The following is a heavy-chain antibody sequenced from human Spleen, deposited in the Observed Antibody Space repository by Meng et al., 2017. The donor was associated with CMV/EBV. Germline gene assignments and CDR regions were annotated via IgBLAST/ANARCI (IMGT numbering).Heavy chain of an antibody. V-gene: IGHV1-46*01. Sequence: ASVKVSCKASGYSFSSYYMHWVRQAPGQGLEWMGMIHPIAVTTRYAQKFQGRVTMTRDTSTSTVYMEVSSLRSEDTAVYYCARILQPNGSPPESGMDVWGQGTTVTVSS. CDR3: ARILQPNGSPPESGMDV. CDR1: GYSFSSYY. CDR2: IHPIAVTT. D-gene: IGHD4-11*01. J-gene: IGHJ6*02.